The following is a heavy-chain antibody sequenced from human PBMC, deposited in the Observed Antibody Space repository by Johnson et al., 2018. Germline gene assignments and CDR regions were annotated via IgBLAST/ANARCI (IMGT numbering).Heavy chain of an antibody. D-gene: IGHD1-26*01. V-gene: IGHV4-59*11. CDR1: GDSMTNRY. J-gene: IGHJ4*02. Sequence: QVQLQESGPGLVKPSETXSLTCDVSGDSMTNRYWSWIRQPPGKGLEWIGYIYYRGSTKYNPSLNSRVTISVDVSKNQFSLKLSSVTAADTALYYCSRRGKYSDSFDSWGQGTLVTVSS. CDR3: SRRGKYSDSFDS. CDR2: IYYRGST.